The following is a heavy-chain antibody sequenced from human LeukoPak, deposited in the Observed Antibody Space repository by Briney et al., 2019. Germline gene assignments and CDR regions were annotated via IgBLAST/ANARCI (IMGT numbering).Heavy chain of an antibody. CDR3: AKDLGYYYGSGSHLKY. CDR2: ISGSGGST. CDR1: GFTFSSYV. D-gene: IGHD3-10*01. J-gene: IGHJ4*02. V-gene: IGHV3-23*01. Sequence: GGSLRLSCAASGFTFSSYVMSWVRQAPGKGLEWVSAISGSGGSTYYADSVKGRFTISRDNSKNTLYLQMNSLRAEDTAVYYCAKDLGYYYGSGSHLKYWGQGTLVTVSS.